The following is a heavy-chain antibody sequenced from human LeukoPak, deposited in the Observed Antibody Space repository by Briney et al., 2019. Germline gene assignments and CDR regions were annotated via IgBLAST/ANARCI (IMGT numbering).Heavy chain of an antibody. CDR3: ARGARYSGSYSWFDP. CDR2: INPNSGGT. D-gene: IGHD1-26*01. CDR1: GYTFTSYY. Sequence: ASVKVSCKASGYTFTSYYMHWVRQAPGQGLEWMGWINPNSGGTNYAQKFQGRVTMTRDTSISTAYMELSRLRSDDTAVYYCARGARYSGSYSWFDPWGQGTLVTVSS. J-gene: IGHJ5*02. V-gene: IGHV1-2*02.